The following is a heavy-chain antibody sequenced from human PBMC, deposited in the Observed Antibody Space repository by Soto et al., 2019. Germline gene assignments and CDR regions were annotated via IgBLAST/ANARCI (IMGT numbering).Heavy chain of an antibody. CDR3: ATPQDYDGCLDS. J-gene: IGHJ4*02. V-gene: IGHV1-69*13. D-gene: IGHD3-22*01. Sequence: SVKVSCKASGGTFSSYAISWVRQAPGQGLEWMGGIIPIFGTANYAQKFQGRVTLTADESTNTAYLELNSLISEDTAVYYCATPQDYDGCLDSWGQGTLVTVSS. CDR2: IIPIFGTA. CDR1: GGTFSSYA.